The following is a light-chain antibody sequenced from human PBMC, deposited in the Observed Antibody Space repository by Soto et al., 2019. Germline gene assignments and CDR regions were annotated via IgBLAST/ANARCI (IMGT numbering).Light chain of an antibody. CDR2: EGT. Sequence: ALTQPASVSASPGQSITIPCTGTSSDVGSYNLVSWFQQHPGKVPKLLIYEGTKRPSGLSDRFSGSKSGNTASLTISGLQAEDEAEYFCCTYASTSTSLVFGTGTKVTVL. CDR1: SSDVGSYNL. V-gene: IGLV2-23*01. J-gene: IGLJ1*01. CDR3: CTYASTSTSLV.